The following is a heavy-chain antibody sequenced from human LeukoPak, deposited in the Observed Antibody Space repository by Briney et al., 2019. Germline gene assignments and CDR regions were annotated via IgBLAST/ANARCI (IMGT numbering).Heavy chain of an antibody. CDR3: ARYCSSTSCNADD. CDR1: GYTFTSYG. D-gene: IGHD2-2*01. Sequence: ASVKVSCKASGYTFTSYGIIWVRQATGQGLEWMGWMNPNSGNTGYAQKFQGRVTMTRNTSISTAYMELSSLRSEDTAVYYCARYCSSTSCNADDWGQGTLVTVSS. CDR2: MNPNSGNT. J-gene: IGHJ4*02. V-gene: IGHV1-8*02.